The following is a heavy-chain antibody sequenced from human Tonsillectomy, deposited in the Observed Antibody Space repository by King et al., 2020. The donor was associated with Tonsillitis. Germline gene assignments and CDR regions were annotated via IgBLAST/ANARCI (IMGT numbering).Heavy chain of an antibody. CDR2: MDYNENK. V-gene: IGHV4-39*01. CDR1: GASISSITHY. CDR3: ARHQDDWRDPFDI. Sequence: QLQESGPGLVKPSETLSLTCTVSGASISSITHYWGWIRQPPGKGPEWIGSMDYNENKYDNPSLKSRVTISIDPSNNQFSLKMSSLTAADTAVYYCARHQDDWRDPFDIWGQGTMVTVSS. D-gene: IGHD3-9*01. J-gene: IGHJ3*02.